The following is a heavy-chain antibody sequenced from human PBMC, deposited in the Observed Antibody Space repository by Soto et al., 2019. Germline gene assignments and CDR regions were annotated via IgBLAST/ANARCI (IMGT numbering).Heavy chain of an antibody. CDR1: GFSVSSGSFY. Sequence: QVQLHESGPGLVKPSETLSLTCTVSGFSVSSGSFYWTWIRPPPGMGLEWLACIYNNGSPNYNPSLKRRVSISLDTSKSQAALRLNTVTAADTAIYYCARRYRAVTNFYAPGEWGHGAPVTISS. CDR2: IYNNGSP. D-gene: IGHD2-2*01. V-gene: IGHV4-61*01. CDR3: ARRYRAVTNFYAPGE. J-gene: IGHJ4*01.